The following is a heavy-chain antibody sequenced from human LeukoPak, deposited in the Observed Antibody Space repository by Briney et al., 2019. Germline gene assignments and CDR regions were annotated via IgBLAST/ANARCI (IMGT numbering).Heavy chain of an antibody. D-gene: IGHD5-12*01. J-gene: IGHJ4*02. CDR1: GFTFSSYV. Sequence: GGSLRLPCAASGFTFSSYVMSWVRQAPGKGLEWVSGISGSGDSTYYADSVKGRFSISRDNSRDTLYLQINSLRADDTALYYCAKASGYSGYDPFDYWGQGTLVTVSS. CDR3: AKASGYSGYDPFDY. CDR2: ISGSGDST. V-gene: IGHV3-23*01.